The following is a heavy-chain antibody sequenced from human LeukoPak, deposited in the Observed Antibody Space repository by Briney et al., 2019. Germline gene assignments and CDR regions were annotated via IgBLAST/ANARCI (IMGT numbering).Heavy chain of an antibody. CDR1: GGTFSSYA. CDR2: VIPIFGAP. J-gene: IGHJ5*02. V-gene: IGHV1-69*05. CDR3: ARDLRIASSGDWFDP. D-gene: IGHD6-19*01. Sequence: ASVKVSCKASGGTFSSYAINWVRQAPGRGLEWMGGVIPIFGAPNYAHRFQGRLTITTDESTRTAYMNLTSLRSEDTAVYYCARDLRIASSGDWFDPWGQGTLVTVSS.